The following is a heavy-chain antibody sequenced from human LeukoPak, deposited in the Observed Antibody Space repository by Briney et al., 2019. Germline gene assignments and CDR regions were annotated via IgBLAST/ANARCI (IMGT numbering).Heavy chain of an antibody. J-gene: IGHJ6*03. D-gene: IGHD5-12*01. Sequence: GSLRLSCAASGFTFSSYAMSWVRQAPGKGLEWVSAISGSGGSTYYADSVKGRFTISRDNSKNTLYLQMNSLRAEDTAVYYCAKGSIRVATGRPYYYYMDVWGKGTTVTVSS. CDR3: AKGSIRVATGRPYYYYMDV. V-gene: IGHV3-23*01. CDR1: GFTFSSYA. CDR2: ISGSGGST.